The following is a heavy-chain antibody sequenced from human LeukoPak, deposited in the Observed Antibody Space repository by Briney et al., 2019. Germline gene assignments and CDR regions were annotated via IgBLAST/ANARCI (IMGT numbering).Heavy chain of an antibody. J-gene: IGHJ4*02. D-gene: IGHD5-18*01. V-gene: IGHV3-48*03. Sequence: GGSLRLSCAASGFTFSSYEMNWGRQAPGEGLEWVSYTSGSGSTIYYADSVKGRFTISRDNAKNSLYLQMNSLRAEDTAVYYCARGGFNYDSYHFDYWGQGTLVTVSS. CDR2: TSGSGSTI. CDR3: ARGGFNYDSYHFDY. CDR1: GFTFSSYE.